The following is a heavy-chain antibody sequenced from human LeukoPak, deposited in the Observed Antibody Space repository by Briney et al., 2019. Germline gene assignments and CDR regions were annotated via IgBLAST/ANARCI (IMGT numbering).Heavy chain of an antibody. V-gene: IGHV7-4-1*02. J-gene: IGHJ4*02. CDR2: IDTTTGNP. D-gene: IGHD3-10*01. CDR1: GGTFSSYA. Sequence: ASVKVSCKASGGTFSSYAISWVRQAPGQGLEWMGNIDTTTGNPRYAQDFTGRFVFSLDTSVSTAYLQITSLKADDTAAYYCVRGTPTPGMDYWGQGTQVTVSS. CDR3: VRGTPTPGMDY.